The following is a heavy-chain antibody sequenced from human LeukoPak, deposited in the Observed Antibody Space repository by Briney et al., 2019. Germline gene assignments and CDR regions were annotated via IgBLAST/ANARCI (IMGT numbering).Heavy chain of an antibody. V-gene: IGHV3-74*01. Sequence: GGSLRLSCAASGFTFSSYWMHWVRQAPGKGLVWVSRINSDGSTTSYADSVKGRFTISRDNAKNTLYLQMNSLRAEDTAVYYCAKAVLSGYDPGNFDYWGQGTLVTVSS. CDR3: AKAVLSGYDPGNFDY. J-gene: IGHJ4*02. CDR1: GFTFSSYW. CDR2: INSDGSTT. D-gene: IGHD5-12*01.